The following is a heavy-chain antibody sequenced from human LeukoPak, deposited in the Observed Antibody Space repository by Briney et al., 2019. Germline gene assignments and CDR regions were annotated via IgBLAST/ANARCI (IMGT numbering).Heavy chain of an antibody. D-gene: IGHD2-15*01. CDR2: INPNSGGT. CDR3: ARGYCSGGSCYSIVPFDY. V-gene: IGHV1-2*02. CDR1: GYTFTGYY. J-gene: IGHJ4*02. Sequence: PRASVKVSCKASGYTFTGYYIHWVRQAPGQGLEWMGWINPNSGGTNHAQKFQGRVTMTRDTSISTVYMELSRLRSDDTAVHYCARGYCSGGSCYSIVPFDYWGQGTLVTVSP.